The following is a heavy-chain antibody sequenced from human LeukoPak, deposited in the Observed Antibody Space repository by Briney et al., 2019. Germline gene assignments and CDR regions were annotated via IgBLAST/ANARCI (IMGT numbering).Heavy chain of an antibody. V-gene: IGHV4-39*07. D-gene: IGHD6-6*01. J-gene: IGHJ6*03. CDR3: ARGSSSSLFYYYYYYMDV. Sequence: SETLSLTCTVSGGSISSSSYYWGWIRQPPGKGLEWIGSIYYSGSTYYNPSLKSRVTISVDTSKNQFSLKLSSVTAADTAVYYCARGSSSSLFYYYYYYMDVWGKGTTVTVSS. CDR2: IYYSGST. CDR1: GGSISSSSYY.